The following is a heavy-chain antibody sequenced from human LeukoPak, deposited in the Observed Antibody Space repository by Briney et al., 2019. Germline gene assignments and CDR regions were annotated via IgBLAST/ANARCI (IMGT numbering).Heavy chain of an antibody. CDR1: DGSISSSSYY. Sequence: SETLSLTCTVSDGSISSSSYYWGWIRQPPGTGLDWIGSINYSGSTYYDPSLKGRVTISVDTSRNQFSLKLTSVTAADTAVYYCARQIGAGRWSFDYWDQGTLVTVSS. J-gene: IGHJ4*02. CDR2: INYSGST. CDR3: ARQIGAGRWSFDY. V-gene: IGHV4-39*01. D-gene: IGHD4-23*01.